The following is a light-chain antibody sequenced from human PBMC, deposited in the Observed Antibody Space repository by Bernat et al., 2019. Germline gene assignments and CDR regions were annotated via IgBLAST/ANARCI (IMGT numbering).Light chain of an antibody. J-gene: IGKJ5*01. CDR2: DAS. V-gene: IGKV1-33*01. CDR1: QDIRNS. CDR3: RQYDNLPPSIT. Sequence: DIQMTQSPSSLSASIGDRVTITCQASQDIRNSLNWYHQKPGKAPKLLIYDASNLETGVPSRFSGAGSGTDFTFTISSLQPEDLGTYYCRQYDNLPPSITFGQGTRLEIK.